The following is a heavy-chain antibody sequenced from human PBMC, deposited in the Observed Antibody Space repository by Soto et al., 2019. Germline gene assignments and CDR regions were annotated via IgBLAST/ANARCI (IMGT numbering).Heavy chain of an antibody. J-gene: IGHJ4*02. D-gene: IGHD2-2*02. CDR3: ARDRLDVVVPAAILAY. Sequence: GGSLRLSCAASGFTFSRYAMHWVRQAPGKGLEWVAVISYDGSNKYYADSVKGRFTISRDNSKNTLYLQMNSLRVEDTAPYYCARDRLDVVVPAAILAYWGQGTLVTVSS. CDR1: GFTFSRYA. V-gene: IGHV3-30-3*01. CDR2: ISYDGSNK.